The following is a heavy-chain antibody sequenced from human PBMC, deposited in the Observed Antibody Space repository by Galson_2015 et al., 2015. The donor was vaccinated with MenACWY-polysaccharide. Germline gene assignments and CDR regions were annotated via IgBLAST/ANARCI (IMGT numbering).Heavy chain of an antibody. Sequence: SETLSLTCTASSGSISSRGHHWGWIRQPPGKGLEWIGIVYYSGNTYYNPSLESRVTISVDTSKNQFSLKLNSVTAADTALYYCARAPTPYCSSTSCFNKYAFDIWGQGTMVTVSS. V-gene: IGHV4-39*01. D-gene: IGHD2-2*01. CDR3: ARAPTPYCSSTSCFNKYAFDI. CDR2: VYYSGNT. J-gene: IGHJ3*02. CDR1: SGSISSRGHH.